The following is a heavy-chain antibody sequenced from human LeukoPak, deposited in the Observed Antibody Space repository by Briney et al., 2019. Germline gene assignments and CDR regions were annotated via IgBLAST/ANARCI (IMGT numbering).Heavy chain of an antibody. CDR1: GGSFSGYY. V-gene: IGHV4-34*01. CDR2: INHSGST. Sequence: SETLSLTCAVYGGSFSGYYWSWIRQPPGKGLEWIGEINHSGSTNYNPPLKSRVTISVDTSKNQFSLKLSSVTAADTAVYYCARVYDSWSGPYRYWFDPWGQGTLVTVSS. J-gene: IGHJ5*02. CDR3: ARVYDSWSGPYRYWFDP. D-gene: IGHD3-3*01.